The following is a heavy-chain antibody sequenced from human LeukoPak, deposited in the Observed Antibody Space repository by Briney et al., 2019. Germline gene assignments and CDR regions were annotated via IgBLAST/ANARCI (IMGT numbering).Heavy chain of an antibody. Sequence: SVKVSCKASGGTFSSYAISWVRQAPGQGLEWMGGIIPIFGTANYAQKFQGRVTITADKSTSTAYMELSSLRAEDTAVYYCASCSYYYDSSGLDYWGQGTLVTVSS. CDR2: IIPIFGTA. D-gene: IGHD3-22*01. CDR3: ASCSYYYDSSGLDY. CDR1: GGTFSSYA. J-gene: IGHJ4*02. V-gene: IGHV1-69*06.